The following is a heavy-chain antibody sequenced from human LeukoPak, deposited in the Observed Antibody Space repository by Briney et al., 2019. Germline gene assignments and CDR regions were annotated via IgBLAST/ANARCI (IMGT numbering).Heavy chain of an antibody. D-gene: IGHD4-11*01. V-gene: IGHV1-18*01. J-gene: IGHJ3*02. CDR1: GYTFTSYG. CDR2: ISAYNGNT. Sequence: GASVKVSCKASGYTFTSYGISWVRQAPGQGLEWMGWISAYNGNTNYAQKLRGRVTMTTDTSTSTAYMELRSLRSDDTAVYYCARDFTSQFLDAFDIWGQGTMVTVSS. CDR3: ARDFTSQFLDAFDI.